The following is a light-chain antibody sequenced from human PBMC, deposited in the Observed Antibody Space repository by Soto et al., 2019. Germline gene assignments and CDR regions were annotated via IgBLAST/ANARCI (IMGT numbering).Light chain of an antibody. CDR2: ETS. J-gene: IGKJ1*01. Sequence: EIQMTQSPSTLSASVGDRVAITCRASQSISRWLAWYQQKPGKAPKRLIYETSSLESGVPSRFSGSGSGTEFTLTISSLQPDDFATYFCQQYDSFSPWTFGQGTKVEIK. CDR1: QSISRW. V-gene: IGKV1-5*03. CDR3: QQYDSFSPWT.